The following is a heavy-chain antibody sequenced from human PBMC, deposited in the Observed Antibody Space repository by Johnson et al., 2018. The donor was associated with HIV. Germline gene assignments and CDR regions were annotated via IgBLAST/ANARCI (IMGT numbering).Heavy chain of an antibody. Sequence: VQLVDSGGGLVQPGGSLRLSCAASGFTVSSNYMTCVRQAPGKGLEWVSILYSGGSTYYADSVTGRFRISRDNSKNTLFLQLNSLRAEDTAVYYCGRAKGNSYYGSGHDAFDIWGQGTMVTVSS. CDR3: GRAKGNSYYGSGHDAFDI. CDR1: GFTVSSNY. CDR2: LYSGGST. V-gene: IGHV3-66*02. J-gene: IGHJ3*02. D-gene: IGHD3-10*01.